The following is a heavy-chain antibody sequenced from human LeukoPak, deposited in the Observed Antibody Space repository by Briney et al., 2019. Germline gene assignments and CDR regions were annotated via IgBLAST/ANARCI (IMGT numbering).Heavy chain of an antibody. Sequence: HGASVKVSCKASGYTFTGYYMHWVRQAPGQGLEWMGWINPNSGGTNYAQKFQGRVTMTRDTSISTAYMELSRLRSDDTAVYYCARAVAGILVGWFDPWGQGTLVTVSS. D-gene: IGHD6-19*01. CDR2: INPNSGGT. CDR1: GYTFTGYY. CDR3: ARAVAGILVGWFDP. J-gene: IGHJ5*02. V-gene: IGHV1-2*02.